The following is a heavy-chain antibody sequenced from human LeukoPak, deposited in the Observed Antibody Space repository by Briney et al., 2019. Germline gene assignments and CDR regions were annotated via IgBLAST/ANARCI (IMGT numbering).Heavy chain of an antibody. Sequence: ASVTVSCKASGYSFTSYGIRWVRQAPGQGLEWLGWVTPYSFNTNTAQKFQGRVTMTTDTSTSTAYMELRSLRSEDTAVYYCARRARRYYFDYWGQGTLVTVSS. CDR3: ARRARRYYFDY. CDR2: VTPYSFNT. J-gene: IGHJ4*02. CDR1: GYSFTSYG. V-gene: IGHV1-18*01.